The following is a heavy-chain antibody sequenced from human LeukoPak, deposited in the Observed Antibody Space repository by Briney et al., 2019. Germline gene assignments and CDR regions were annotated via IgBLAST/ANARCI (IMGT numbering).Heavy chain of an antibody. V-gene: IGHV7-4-1*02. CDR3: VRDLIFGGWLRWFDP. CDR2: INTNTGNP. D-gene: IGHD3-10*01. Sequence: ASVTVSCKASGYTFTSYAMNWVRQAPGQGLEWMGWINTNTGNPTYAQGFTGRFVFSLDTSVSTAYLQISSLKAEDTAVYYCVRDLIFGGWLRWFDPWGQGTLVTVSS. J-gene: IGHJ5*02. CDR1: GYTFTSYA.